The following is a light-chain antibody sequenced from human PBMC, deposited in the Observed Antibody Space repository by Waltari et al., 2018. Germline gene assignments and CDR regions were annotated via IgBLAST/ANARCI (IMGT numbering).Light chain of an antibody. J-gene: IGKJ2*01. CDR3: QQRSNWPRT. V-gene: IGKV3-11*01. CDR2: DAF. Sequence: ELVLTQSPAPLSLSPGQRATPSCRASQSIGSFLAWYQQKVGQAPRLLIYDAFNRAPGVPARFSGSGSGTDFTLTISSLEPEDFVVYFCQQRSNWPRTFGQGTKLEIK. CDR1: QSIGSF.